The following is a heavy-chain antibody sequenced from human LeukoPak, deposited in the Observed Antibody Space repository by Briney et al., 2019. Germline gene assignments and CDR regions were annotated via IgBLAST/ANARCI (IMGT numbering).Heavy chain of an antibody. CDR1: GFTFRTYW. CDR3: ARDSGVPGGVHAGFDI. CDR2: VKQDGSEK. Sequence: PGGSLRLSCVASGFTFRTYWMTWVRQAPGKGLEWVANVKQDGSEKNYVDSVKGRFTISRDNAKSSLYLQMNSLRVEDTAVYYCARDSGVPGGVHAGFDIWGQGTMVTVSS. D-gene: IGHD2-2*01. V-gene: IGHV3-7*01. J-gene: IGHJ3*02.